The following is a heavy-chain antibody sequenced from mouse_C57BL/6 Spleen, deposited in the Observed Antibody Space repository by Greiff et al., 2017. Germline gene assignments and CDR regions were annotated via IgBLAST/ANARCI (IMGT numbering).Heavy chain of an antibody. CDR2: ISSGSSTI. V-gene: IGHV5-17*01. J-gene: IGHJ4*01. CDR3: ARGLYGYDNYYAMDY. Sequence: DVHLVESGGGLVKPGGSLKLSCAASGFTFSDYGMHWVRQAPEKGLEWVAYISSGSSTIYYADTVKGRFTISRDNAKNTLFLQMTSLRSEDTAMYYCARGLYGYDNYYAMDYWGQGTSVTVSS. CDR1: GFTFSDYG. D-gene: IGHD2-2*01.